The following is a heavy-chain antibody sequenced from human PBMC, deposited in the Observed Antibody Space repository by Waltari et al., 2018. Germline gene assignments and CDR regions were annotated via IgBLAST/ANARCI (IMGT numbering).Heavy chain of an antibody. Sequence: QVQLVQSGAEVKKPGASVKVSCKASGYTFTGYYMHWVRQAPGQGLEWMGRINPNSGGTNYAQKFQGRVTMTRDTSISTAYMELSRLRSDDTAVYYCATRKSSIRYSGYDLDYWGQGTLVTVSS. V-gene: IGHV1-2*06. CDR3: ATRKSSIRYSGYDLDY. J-gene: IGHJ4*02. D-gene: IGHD5-12*01. CDR2: INPNSGGT. CDR1: GYTFTGYY.